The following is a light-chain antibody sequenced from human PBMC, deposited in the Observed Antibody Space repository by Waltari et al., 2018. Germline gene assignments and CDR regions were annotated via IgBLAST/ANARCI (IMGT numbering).Light chain of an antibody. Sequence: DIQMTQSPSSLSASVGDRFPITCQASQDSSSYLNWYQQKPGKAPKLLIYDASNLQTGVPSRFSGSGSGTDFTFTISSLQPEDIATYYCQQYDNLPPPITFGQGTRLEIK. CDR3: QQYDNLPPPIT. V-gene: IGKV1-33*01. CDR2: DAS. J-gene: IGKJ5*01. CDR1: QDSSSY.